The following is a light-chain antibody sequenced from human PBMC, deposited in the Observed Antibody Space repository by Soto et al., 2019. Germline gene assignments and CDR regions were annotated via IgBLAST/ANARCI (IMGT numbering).Light chain of an antibody. CDR2: DAS. Sequence: AVRVTQCPSSFSASPGDRVCITCRATQDIGTYLAWYQQIPGKAPKLLIYDASTLQTGVPSRFSGSGSGTDFTLTISYLQSEDFGTYYCQQFYNYPRTFGQGTKVDIK. CDR3: QQFYNYPRT. J-gene: IGKJ1*01. V-gene: IGKV1-8*01. CDR1: QDIGTY.